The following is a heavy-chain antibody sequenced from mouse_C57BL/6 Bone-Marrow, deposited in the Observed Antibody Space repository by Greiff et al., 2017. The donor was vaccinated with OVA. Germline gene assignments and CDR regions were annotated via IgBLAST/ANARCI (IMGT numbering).Heavy chain of an antibody. CDR2: IDPENGDT. CDR3: TTTPYAMDY. Sequence: VQLQQSGAELVRPGASVKLSCTASGFNIKDDYMHWVKQRPEQGLEWIGWIDPENGDTEYASKFQGKATITAGTSSNTAYLQLSSLTSEDTAVYYCTTTPYAMDYWGQGTSVTVSS. J-gene: IGHJ4*01. CDR1: GFNIKDDY. V-gene: IGHV14-4*01.